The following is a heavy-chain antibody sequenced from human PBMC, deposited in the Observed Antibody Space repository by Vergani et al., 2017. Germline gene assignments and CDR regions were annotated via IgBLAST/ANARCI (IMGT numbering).Heavy chain of an antibody. Sequence: QLQLQESGPGLVKPSETLSLTCTVSGGSISSSSYYWGWIRQPPGKGLEWIGLIYYSGGTYYNPSLKSRVTISVDTSKNQFTLKLSSVTAADTAVYYCAGMGIEVRRDAFDIWGQGTMVTVSS. D-gene: IGHD6-6*01. J-gene: IGHJ3*02. V-gene: IGHV4-39*01. CDR3: AGMGIEVRRDAFDI. CDR2: IYYSGGT. CDR1: GGSISSSSYY.